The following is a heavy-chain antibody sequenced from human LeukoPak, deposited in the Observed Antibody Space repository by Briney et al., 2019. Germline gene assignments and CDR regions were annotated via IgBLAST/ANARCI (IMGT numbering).Heavy chain of an antibody. V-gene: IGHV3-74*01. Sequence: GGSLRLSCAASGFTFSSYWMHWVRQAPGKGLVWASRINSDGSSTSYADSVKGRFTISRDNAKNTLYLQMNSLRAEDTAVYYCARAKGTYDFWSGYPYYFDYWGQGTLVTVSS. D-gene: IGHD3-3*01. CDR1: GFTFSSYW. J-gene: IGHJ4*02. CDR3: ARAKGTYDFWSGYPYYFDY. CDR2: INSDGSST.